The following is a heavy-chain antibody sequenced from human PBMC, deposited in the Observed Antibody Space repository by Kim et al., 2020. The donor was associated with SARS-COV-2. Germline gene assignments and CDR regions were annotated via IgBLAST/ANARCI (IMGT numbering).Heavy chain of an antibody. CDR2: IWYDGSNK. J-gene: IGHJ5*02. CDR3: ARDTEDGFTIFGVGGFDP. D-gene: IGHD3-3*01. Sequence: GGSLRLSCAASGFTFSSYGMHWVRQAPGKGLECVAVIWYDGSNKYYADSVKGRFTISRDNSKNTLYLQMNSLRAEDTAVYYCARDTEDGFTIFGVGGFDPWGQGTLVTVSS. CDR1: GFTFSSYG. V-gene: IGHV3-33*08.